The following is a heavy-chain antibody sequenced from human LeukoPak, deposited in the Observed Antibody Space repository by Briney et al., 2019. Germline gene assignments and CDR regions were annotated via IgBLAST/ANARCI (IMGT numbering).Heavy chain of an antibody. CDR1: GFTLSTYW. D-gene: IGHD6-13*01. Sequence: GGSLRLSCGASGFTLSTYWMHWVRQAPGKGLVWVSRIDVDGSTTGYADSVEGRFTISRDNSKNTLYLQMNSLRAEDTAVYYCAREKPDGAYSSSWYYFDYWGQGTLVTVSS. J-gene: IGHJ4*02. V-gene: IGHV3-74*01. CDR3: AREKPDGAYSSSWYYFDY. CDR2: IDVDGSTT.